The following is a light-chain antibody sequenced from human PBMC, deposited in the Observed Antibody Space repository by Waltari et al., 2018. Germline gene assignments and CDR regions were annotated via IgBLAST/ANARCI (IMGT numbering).Light chain of an antibody. V-gene: IGKV1-5*01. Sequence: DIQMTQYPSTLSASVGDRVTITCRARQGISSWLGWDQQKPGQAPTLLIYDAPSLESGVPSRFSGSGSGTEFTLTISSLQPDDFATYYCQQYNSYSYTFGQGTKLEIK. J-gene: IGKJ2*01. CDR1: QGISSW. CDR3: QQYNSYSYT. CDR2: DAP.